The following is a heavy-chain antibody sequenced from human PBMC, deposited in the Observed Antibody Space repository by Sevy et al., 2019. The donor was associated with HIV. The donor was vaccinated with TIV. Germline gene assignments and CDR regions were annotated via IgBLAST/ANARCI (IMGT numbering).Heavy chain of an antibody. Sequence: SETLSLTCTVSGGSISSYYWSWIRQPPGKGLEWIGYIYYSGSTNYSPSLRGRVTLSVDTSKNQFSLKLSSVTAAGTAVYYCARHEGCSITTCHGGSFDPWGQGTLVTVSS. D-gene: IGHD2-2*01. CDR1: GGSISSYY. CDR3: ARHEGCSITTCHGGSFDP. J-gene: IGHJ5*02. V-gene: IGHV4-59*08. CDR2: IYYSGST.